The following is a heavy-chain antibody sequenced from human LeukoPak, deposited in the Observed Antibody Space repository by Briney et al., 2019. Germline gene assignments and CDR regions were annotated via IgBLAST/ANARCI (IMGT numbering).Heavy chain of an antibody. Sequence: PSETLSLTCTVSGGSISSGDYYWSWIRQPPGKGLEWNGYNYYSGSTYYNPSLKSRVTISVDTSKNQFSLKLSSVTAADTAVYYCARDFNYGDYKVDAFDIWGQGKMVTVSS. CDR3: ARDFNYGDYKVDAFDI. V-gene: IGHV4-30-4*08. J-gene: IGHJ3*02. CDR2: NYYSGST. D-gene: IGHD4-17*01. CDR1: GGSISSGDYY.